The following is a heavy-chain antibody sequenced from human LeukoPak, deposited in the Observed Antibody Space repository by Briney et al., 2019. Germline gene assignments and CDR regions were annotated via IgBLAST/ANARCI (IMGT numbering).Heavy chain of an antibody. J-gene: IGHJ4*02. D-gene: IGHD1-26*01. CDR1: GFAFSSYW. CDR2: IKQDGSEK. V-gene: IGHV3-7*03. Sequence: GGSLRLSCAASGFAFSSYWMSWVRQAPGKGLEWVANIKQDGSEKYYVDSVKGRFTISRDNAKNSLYLQMNSLRADDTAVYYCVKDSPPRYSGSPPAYWGQGTLVTVSS. CDR3: VKDSPPRYSGSPPAY.